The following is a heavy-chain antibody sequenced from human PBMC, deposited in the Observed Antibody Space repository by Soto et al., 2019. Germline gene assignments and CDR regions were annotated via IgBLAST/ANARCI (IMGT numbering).Heavy chain of an antibody. V-gene: IGHV3-23*01. CDR2: ISGSGDST. CDR3: ARRGSGSYYDY. D-gene: IGHD1-26*01. CDR1: GFTFSSYA. Sequence: EVQLLESGGGLVQPGGSLRLSCAASGFTFSSYAMRWVRQAPGKGLVWVSAISGSGDSTYYADSVKGRFTISRDNSKNTLYLQMNSLRAEDTAKYYCARRGSGSYYDYWGQGTLVTVSS. J-gene: IGHJ4*02.